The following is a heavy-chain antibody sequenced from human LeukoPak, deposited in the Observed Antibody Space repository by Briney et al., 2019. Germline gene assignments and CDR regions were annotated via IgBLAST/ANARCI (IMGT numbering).Heavy chain of an antibody. J-gene: IGHJ4*02. D-gene: IGHD3-10*01. V-gene: IGHV3-33*01. Sequence: GGSLRLSCAASGFTFSSYGMHWVRQAPGKGLEWVADIWYDGSHKYYADSVKGRFTISRDNSKNTLHLQMNSLRAEDTAVYYCVRGVEHWGQGTLVTVSS. CDR3: VRGVEH. CDR2: IWYDGSHK. CDR1: GFTFSSYG.